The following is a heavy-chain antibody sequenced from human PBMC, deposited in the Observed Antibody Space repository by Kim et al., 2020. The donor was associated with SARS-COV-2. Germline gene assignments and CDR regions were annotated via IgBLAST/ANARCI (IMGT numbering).Heavy chain of an antibody. Sequence: QGFTGRFVFSLDTSVSTAYLQISSLKAEDTAVYYCAREFVAAYYYGMDVWGQGTTVTVSS. V-gene: IGHV7-4-1*02. D-gene: IGHD6-19*01. CDR3: AREFVAAYYYGMDV. J-gene: IGHJ6*02.